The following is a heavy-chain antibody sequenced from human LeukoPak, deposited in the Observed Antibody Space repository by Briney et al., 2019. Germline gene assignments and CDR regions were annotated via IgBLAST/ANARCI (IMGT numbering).Heavy chain of an antibody. J-gene: IGHJ1*01. CDR2: INHSGST. Sequence: SETLSLTCAVYGGSFSGYYWSWIRQPPGKGLECIGEINHSGSTNYNPSLKSRVTISVDTSKNQFSLKLSSVTAADTAVYYCARTYYYGSGSYRPPRGYFQHWGQGILVTVSS. D-gene: IGHD3-10*01. CDR1: GGSFSGYY. V-gene: IGHV4-34*01. CDR3: ARTYYYGSGSYRPPRGYFQH.